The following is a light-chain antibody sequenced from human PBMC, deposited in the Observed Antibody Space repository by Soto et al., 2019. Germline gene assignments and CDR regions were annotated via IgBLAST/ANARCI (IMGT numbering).Light chain of an antibody. CDR1: SGHSDYE. Sequence: QPVLTQSPSASASLGASVKLTCTVSSGHSDYEIAWHQQQPEKGPRYLMKLNSDGRHNKGDGIPDRFSGSSSGAERYLTISSLQSEDEGAYYCQTWVNAIVVFGGGTKLTVL. J-gene: IGLJ2*01. CDR3: QTWVNAIVV. V-gene: IGLV4-69*01. CDR2: LNSDGRH.